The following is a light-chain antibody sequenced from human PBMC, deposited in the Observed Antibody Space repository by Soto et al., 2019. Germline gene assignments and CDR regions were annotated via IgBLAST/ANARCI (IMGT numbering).Light chain of an antibody. CDR1: NTDVGGYMY. Sequence: QSVLTQPASVSGSPGQSITISCTGTNTDVGGYMYVSWYQHHPGKAPKLILYQFKNRPSGVSDRFSGSKSGNTASLTISGLQAEDEGYYFFSSYTRARTYVFGSGTKLTVL. CDR3: SSYTRARTYV. CDR2: QFK. V-gene: IGLV2-14*01. J-gene: IGLJ1*01.